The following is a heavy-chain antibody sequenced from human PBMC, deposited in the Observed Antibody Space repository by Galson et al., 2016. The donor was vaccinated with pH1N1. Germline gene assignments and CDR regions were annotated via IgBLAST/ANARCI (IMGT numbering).Heavy chain of an antibody. CDR2: ISGSGGYT. CDR3: ARDRTYSESNTYYDLFDI. V-gene: IGHV3-23*01. J-gene: IGHJ3*02. Sequence: SLRLSCAASGFTFSSYAMSWVRQAPGKGLEWVSAISGSGGYTYFADSVQGRFTISRDNAKNSLFLQMTSLRADDSAVYYCARDRTYSESNTYYDLFDIWGQGTMVTVSS. D-gene: IGHD3-16*01. CDR1: GFTFSSYA.